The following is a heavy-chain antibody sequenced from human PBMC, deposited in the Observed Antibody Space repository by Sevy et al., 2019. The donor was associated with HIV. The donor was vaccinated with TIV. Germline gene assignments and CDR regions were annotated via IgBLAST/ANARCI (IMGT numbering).Heavy chain of an antibody. CDR2: ISSSSSYI. V-gene: IGHV3-21*01. CDR1: GFTFSSYS. CDR3: ARADGYCSGGSCYHDAFDI. J-gene: IGHJ3*02. Sequence: GGSLRLSCAASGFTFSSYSMNWVRQAPGKGLEWVSSISSSSSYIYYADSVKGRFTISRDNAKNSLYLQMNSLRDEDTAVYYCARADGYCSGGSCYHDAFDIWGQGTMVTVSS. D-gene: IGHD2-15*01.